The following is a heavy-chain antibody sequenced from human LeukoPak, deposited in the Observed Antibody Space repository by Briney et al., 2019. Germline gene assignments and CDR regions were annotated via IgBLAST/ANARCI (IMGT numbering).Heavy chain of an antibody. Sequence: SVKVSCKASGFTFTSSAVQWVRQARGQRLEWIGWIVVGSGNTNYAQKFQERVTITRDMSTSTAYMELSSLRSEDTAVYYCALSGSGGTAFDYWGQGTLVTVSP. V-gene: IGHV1-58*01. J-gene: IGHJ4*02. CDR1: GFTFTSSA. CDR3: ALSGSGGTAFDY. D-gene: IGHD2-15*01. CDR2: IVVGSGNT.